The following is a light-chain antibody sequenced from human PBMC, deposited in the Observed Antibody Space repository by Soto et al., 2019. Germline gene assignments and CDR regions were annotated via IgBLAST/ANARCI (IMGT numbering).Light chain of an antibody. V-gene: IGKV1-39*01. CDR2: AAS. J-gene: IGKJ1*01. CDR1: QSISTY. Sequence: DIQMTSSPSSLSASVGVIVTITCRASQSISTYLNWYQQKPGKATKVLIYAASSLQSGVPSRFSGSGSGTDFTLTISSLQPEDFATYYCQQSYSRTFGQGTKVDI. CDR3: QQSYSRT.